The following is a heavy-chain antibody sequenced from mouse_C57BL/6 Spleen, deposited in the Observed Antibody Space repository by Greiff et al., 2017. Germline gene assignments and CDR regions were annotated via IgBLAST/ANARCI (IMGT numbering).Heavy chain of an antibody. D-gene: IGHD4-1*01. V-gene: IGHV5-17*01. CDR1: GFTFSDYG. J-gene: IGHJ4*01. CDR2: ISSGSSTI. CDR3: ASFANWDGLYAMDY. Sequence: EVKLVESGGGLVKPGGSLKLSCAASGFTFSDYGMHWVRQAPEKGLEWVAYISSGSSTIYYADTVKGRFTISRDNAKNTLFLQMTSLRSEDTAMYYCASFANWDGLYAMDYWGQGTSVTVSS.